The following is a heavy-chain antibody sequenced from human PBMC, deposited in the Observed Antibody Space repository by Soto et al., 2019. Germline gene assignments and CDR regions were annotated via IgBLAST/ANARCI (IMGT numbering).Heavy chain of an antibody. CDR3: AKDRLEYSSSSGGVFYYYYYGMDV. J-gene: IGHJ6*02. Sequence: ASVKVSCKASGYTFTSYDINWVRQATGQGLEWMGWMNPNSGNTGYAQKFQGRVTMTRNTSISTAYMELSSLRSEDTAVYYCAKDRLEYSSSSGGVFYYYYYGMDVWGQGTTVTVSS. CDR2: MNPNSGNT. D-gene: IGHD6-6*01. CDR1: GYTFTSYD. V-gene: IGHV1-8*01.